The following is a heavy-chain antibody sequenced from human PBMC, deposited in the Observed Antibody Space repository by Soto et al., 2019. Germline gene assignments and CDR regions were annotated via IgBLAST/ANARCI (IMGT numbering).Heavy chain of an antibody. J-gene: IGHJ4*02. V-gene: IGHV4-59*08. Sequence: SETLSLTCTVSGGSISSYYWSWIRQPPGKGLEWIGYIYYSGSTNYNPSLKSRVTISVDTSKNQFSLKLSSVTAADTAVYYCARSYGSGSSKYDFWGQGTLVTVSS. CDR1: GGSISSYY. D-gene: IGHD3-10*01. CDR2: IYYSGST. CDR3: ARSYGSGSSKYDF.